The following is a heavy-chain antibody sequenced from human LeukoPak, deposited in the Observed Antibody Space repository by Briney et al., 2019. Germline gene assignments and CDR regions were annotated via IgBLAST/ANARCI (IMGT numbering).Heavy chain of an antibody. J-gene: IGHJ4*02. V-gene: IGHV1-46*01. CDR2: INPRGGGA. CDR3: ARDRKDRETSGVDH. Sequence: ASVKVSCKASGYNFTSYYMHRVRQAPGQGLEWMGVINPRGGGASYAQKFQGRVTVTRDTSTSTVYMEVSSLRSDDTAVYFCARDRKDRETSGVDHWGQGALVTVSS. D-gene: IGHD2-15*01. CDR1: GYNFTSYY.